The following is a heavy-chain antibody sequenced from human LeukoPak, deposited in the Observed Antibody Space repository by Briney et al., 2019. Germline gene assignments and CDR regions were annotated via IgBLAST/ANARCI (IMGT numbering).Heavy chain of an antibody. CDR1: GYSFSIYW. Sequence: GESLKISCKGSGYSFSIYWIGWVRQMPGKGLEWMGIIYPGDSDTRYSPSFQGQVTISADKSISTAYLQWSSLKASDTAMYYCARHLSGPYGSGSYWADYWGQGTLVTVSS. CDR3: ARHLSGPYGSGSYWADY. D-gene: IGHD3-10*01. V-gene: IGHV5-51*01. J-gene: IGHJ4*02. CDR2: IYPGDSDT.